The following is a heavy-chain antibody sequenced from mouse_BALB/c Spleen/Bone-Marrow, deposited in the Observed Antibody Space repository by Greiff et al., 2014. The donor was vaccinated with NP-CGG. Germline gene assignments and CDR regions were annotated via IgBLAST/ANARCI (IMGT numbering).Heavy chain of an antibody. J-gene: IGHJ3*01. D-gene: IGHD3-2*01. CDR3: ARETVRGFAY. CDR2: SNPGSGGT. V-gene: IGHV1-54*01. Sequence: VKLQESGAELVRPGPSVKVSCKASGYAFTNYLIEWIKQRPGQGLEWIGVSNPGSGGTNYNEKFKGKATLTADKSSSTAYMQLSSLTSDDSAVYFCARETVRGFAYWGQGTLVTVSA. CDR1: GYAFTNYL.